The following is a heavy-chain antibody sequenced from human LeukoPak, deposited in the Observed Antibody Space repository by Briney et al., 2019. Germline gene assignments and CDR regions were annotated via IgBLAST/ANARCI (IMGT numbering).Heavy chain of an antibody. Sequence: GGSLRLSCAASGFTFSSYWMSWVRQAPGKGLEWVANIKQDESEKYYVDSVKGRFTISRDNAKNSLYLQMNSLRAEDTAVYYCARDGKVPSNWFDPWGQGTLVTVSS. V-gene: IGHV3-7*03. J-gene: IGHJ5*02. D-gene: IGHD1-1*01. CDR2: IKQDESEK. CDR1: GFTFSSYW. CDR3: ARDGKVPSNWFDP.